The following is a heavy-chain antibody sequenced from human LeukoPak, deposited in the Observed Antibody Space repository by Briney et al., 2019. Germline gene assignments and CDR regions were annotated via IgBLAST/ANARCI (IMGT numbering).Heavy chain of an antibody. CDR2: IIPIFGTA. J-gene: IGHJ4*02. CDR1: GGTFSSYA. CDR3: ARSLRAYYDYVWGSYRFDY. Sequence: SVKVSXKASGGTFSSYAISWVRQAPGQGLEWMGRIIPIFGTANYAQKFQGRVTITTDESTSTAYMELSSLRSEDTAVYYCARSLRAYYDYVWGSYRFDYWGQGTLVTVSS. D-gene: IGHD3-16*02. V-gene: IGHV1-69*05.